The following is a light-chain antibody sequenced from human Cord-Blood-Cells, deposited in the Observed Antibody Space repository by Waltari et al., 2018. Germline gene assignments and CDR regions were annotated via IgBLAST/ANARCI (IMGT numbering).Light chain of an antibody. Sequence: DIQMTQSPSSLSASVGDRVTITCRASQSISSYLNWYQQKPGKAPKLLIYAASSFQRGVPSRFSGSGSGTDFTLTISSLQPEDFATYYCQQSYSTPYTFGQGTKLEMK. CDR1: QSISSY. CDR2: AAS. J-gene: IGKJ2*01. CDR3: QQSYSTPYT. V-gene: IGKV1-39*01.